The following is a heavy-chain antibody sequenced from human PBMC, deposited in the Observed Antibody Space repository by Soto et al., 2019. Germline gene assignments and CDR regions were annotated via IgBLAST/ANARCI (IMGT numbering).Heavy chain of an antibody. D-gene: IGHD3-10*01. CDR2: ISSSSSTI. Sequence: GGSLRLSCAASGFTFSSYSMNWVRQAPGKGLEWVSYISSSSSTIYYADSVKGRFTISRDNAKNSLYLQMNSLRAEDTAVYYCARRQYYDGSGSRYYYYYMDVWGKGTKVTVSS. CDR1: GFTFSSYS. J-gene: IGHJ6*03. CDR3: ARRQYYDGSGSRYYYYYMDV. V-gene: IGHV3-48*01.